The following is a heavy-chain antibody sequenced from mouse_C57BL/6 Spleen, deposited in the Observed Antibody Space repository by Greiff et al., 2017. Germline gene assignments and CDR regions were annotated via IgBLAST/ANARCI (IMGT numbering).Heavy chain of an antibody. D-gene: IGHD2-3*01. CDR2: IDPENGDT. Sequence: VQLQQSGAELVRPGASVKLSCTASGFNIKDDYMHWVKQRPEQGLEWIGWIDPENGDTEYASKFQGKATITADTSSNTAYLQLSSLTSEDTAVYYCTTNGYYLAWFAYWGQGTLFTVSA. CDR1: GFNIKDDY. CDR3: TTNGYYLAWFAY. J-gene: IGHJ3*01. V-gene: IGHV14-4*01.